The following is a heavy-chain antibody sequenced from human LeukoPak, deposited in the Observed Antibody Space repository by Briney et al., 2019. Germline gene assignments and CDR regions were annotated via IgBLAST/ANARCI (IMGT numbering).Heavy chain of an antibody. CDR3: AREFGSSPMDV. V-gene: IGHV4-59*01. CDR1: GGSISSYY. CDR2: IYYSGST. J-gene: IGHJ6*02. D-gene: IGHD6-13*01. Sequence: SETLSLTCTVSGGSISSYYWSWIRQPPGKGLEWIGYIYYSGSTNYNPSLKSRVTISVDTSKNQFSLKLSSVTAADTAVYYCAREFGSSPMDVWGQGTTVTVSS.